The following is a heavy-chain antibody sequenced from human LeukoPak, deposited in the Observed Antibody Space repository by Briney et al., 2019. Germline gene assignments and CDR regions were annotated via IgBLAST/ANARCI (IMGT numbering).Heavy chain of an antibody. J-gene: IGHJ5*02. CDR3: ARDYTGYFP. Sequence: GGSQCLSCEASGFTVSRYWIGCARQAPGEGREWVVNIKTDGSEKYYVDSVKRRFTISRDNAKNSLYLQMNSLRAEDTAVYYCARDYTGYFPWGQGTLVIVSS. CDR2: IKTDGSEK. V-gene: IGHV3-7*03. CDR1: GFTVSRYW. D-gene: IGHD3-9*01.